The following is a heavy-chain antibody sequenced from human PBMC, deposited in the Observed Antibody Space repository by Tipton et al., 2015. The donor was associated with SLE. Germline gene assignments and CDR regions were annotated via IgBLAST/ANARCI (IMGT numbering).Heavy chain of an antibody. J-gene: IGHJ4*02. Sequence: QVQLVQSGGGVVQPGRSLRLSCAASGFTFSTYSMHWVRQAPGKGLEWVAVISYDGSNKYYADSVKGRFTISRDNSKNTLYLQMNSLRAEDTAVYYCASYLFYGSGSLFYWGQGTLVTVSS. CDR2: ISYDGSNK. V-gene: IGHV3-30*04. CDR1: GFTFSTYS. D-gene: IGHD3-10*01. CDR3: ASYLFYGSGSLFY.